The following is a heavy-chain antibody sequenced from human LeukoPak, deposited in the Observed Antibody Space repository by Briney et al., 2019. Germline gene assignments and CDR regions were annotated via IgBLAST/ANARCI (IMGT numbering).Heavy chain of an antibody. D-gene: IGHD5-18*01. CDR1: GFTFSSYS. Sequence: PGGSLRLSCAASGFTFSSYSTNWVRQAPGKGLERVSSISSRSSHIYYSDSVKGRFTVSRDNARNSLYLQMNSLRAEDTAVYYCARDGTTALDYYYYYYMDVWGTGTTVTVSS. J-gene: IGHJ6*03. CDR3: ARDGTTALDYYYYYYMDV. CDR2: ISSRSSHI. V-gene: IGHV3-21*01.